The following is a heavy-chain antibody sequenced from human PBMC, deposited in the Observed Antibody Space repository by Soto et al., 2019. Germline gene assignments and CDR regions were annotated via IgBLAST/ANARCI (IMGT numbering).Heavy chain of an antibody. J-gene: IGHJ2*01. D-gene: IGHD5-12*01. Sequence: QVQLVESGGGLVKPGGSLRLSCAASGFTFSDYYMSWIRQAPGKGLEWVSYISSSGSTIYYADSVKGRFTISRDNAKNSLDLQMNSLRAEDTAVYYCARDFARGLQLGSFRYFDLWGRGTLVTVSS. CDR1: GFTFSDYY. CDR2: ISSSGSTI. V-gene: IGHV3-11*01. CDR3: ARDFARGLQLGSFRYFDL.